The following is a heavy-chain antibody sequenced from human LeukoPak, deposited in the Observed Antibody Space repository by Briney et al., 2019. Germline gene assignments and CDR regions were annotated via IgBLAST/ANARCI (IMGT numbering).Heavy chain of an antibody. V-gene: IGHV1-18*01. Sequence: GASVKVSCTASGYTFTSYSISWVRQGPRQGLEWVGWVSAYNGKTNYAQKLQGRVTMTTDTSTNTDYMELRSLRSDDTAVYYCASGHYGDYGQWSSMNYWGQGTLVTVSS. CDR3: ASGHYGDYGQWSSMNY. D-gene: IGHD4-17*01. CDR2: VSAYNGKT. J-gene: IGHJ4*02. CDR1: GYTFTSYS.